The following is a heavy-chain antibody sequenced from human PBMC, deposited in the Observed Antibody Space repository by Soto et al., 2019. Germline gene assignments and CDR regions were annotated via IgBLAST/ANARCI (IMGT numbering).Heavy chain of an antibody. CDR2: VYYGGT. CDR3: VSYRGAFYFEY. D-gene: IGHD4-4*01. J-gene: IGHJ4*02. Sequence: SETLSLTCSVSGGSMSSNYWSWIRQSPGKGLEWIGFVYYGGTNYNPSFESRVTMSVDTPKKQFSLELGSVTAADTAVYYCVSYRGAFYFEYWGPGNLVTVSS. CDR1: GGSMSSNY. V-gene: IGHV4-59*01.